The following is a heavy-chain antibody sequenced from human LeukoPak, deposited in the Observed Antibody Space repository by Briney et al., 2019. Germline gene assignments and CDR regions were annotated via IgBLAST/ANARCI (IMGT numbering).Heavy chain of an antibody. V-gene: IGHV4-31*03. D-gene: IGHD1-14*01. CDR1: GGSISSGGYY. Sequence: SETLSLTCTVSGGSISSGGYYWSWIRQHPGKGLEWIGYIYYSGSTYYNPSLKSRVTISVDTSKNQFSLKLSSVTAADTAVYYCAATGRGTSLEPFDYWGQGTLVTVSS. CDR3: AATGRGTSLEPFDY. CDR2: IYYSGST. J-gene: IGHJ4*02.